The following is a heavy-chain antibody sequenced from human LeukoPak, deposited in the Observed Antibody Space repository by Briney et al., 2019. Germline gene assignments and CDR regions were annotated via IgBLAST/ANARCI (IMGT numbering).Heavy chain of an antibody. J-gene: IGHJ4*02. CDR1: GFTFSSYG. V-gene: IGHV3-30*02. Sequence: GGSLRLSCAASGFTFSSYGMHWVRQAPGKGLEWVAFIRYDGSNKYYADSVKGRFTISRDNSKNTPYLQMNSLRAEDTAVYYCAKDGGYSYVESFDYWGQGTLVTVSS. CDR3: AKDGGYSYVESFDY. CDR2: IRYDGSNK. D-gene: IGHD5-18*01.